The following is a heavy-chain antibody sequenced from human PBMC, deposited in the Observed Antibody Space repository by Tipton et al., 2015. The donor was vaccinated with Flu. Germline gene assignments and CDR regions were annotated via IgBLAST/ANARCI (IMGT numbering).Heavy chain of an antibody. CDR1: GFTFSTYW. J-gene: IGHJ4*02. CDR2: INSDESST. V-gene: IGHV3-74*01. D-gene: IGHD2-2*01. CDR3: ARTRGGYCSSTSCFADYFDF. Sequence: SLRLSCAASGFTFSTYWIHWVRQAPGKGLVWVSRINSDESSTRYADSVKGRFTVSRDNAKNTLYLQMNSLRAEDTAVYYCARTRGGYCSSTSCFADYFDFWGQGTLVTVSS.